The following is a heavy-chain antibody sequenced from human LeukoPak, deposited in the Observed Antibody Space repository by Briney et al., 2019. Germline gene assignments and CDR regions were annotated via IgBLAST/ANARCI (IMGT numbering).Heavy chain of an antibody. D-gene: IGHD3-22*01. V-gene: IGHV3-30*01. Sequence: QSGGSLRLSCAASGFTFSSYAMHWVRQAPGKGLEWVAVISYDGSNKYYADSVKGRFTISRDNSKNALYLQMNSLRAEDTAVYYCARQLTLGLYYYDSSGYYQGFDYWGQGTLVTVSS. CDR3: ARQLTLGLYYYDSSGYYQGFDY. CDR2: ISYDGSNK. J-gene: IGHJ4*02. CDR1: GFTFSSYA.